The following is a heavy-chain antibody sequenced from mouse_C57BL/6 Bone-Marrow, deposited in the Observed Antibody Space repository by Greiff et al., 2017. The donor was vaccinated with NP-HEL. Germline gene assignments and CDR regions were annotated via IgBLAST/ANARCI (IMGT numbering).Heavy chain of an antibody. CDR3: ARTTMITTRWVRYAMAY. Sequence: QVQLQQSGAELVKPGASVKMSCKASGYTFTSYWINWVKQRPGQGLEWIGDIYPGSGSTNYNEKFKSKATLTVDTSSSTAYMQLSSLTSDDSAVYYCARTTMITTRWVRYAMAYWGQGTSVTVSS. CDR2: IYPGSGST. V-gene: IGHV1-55*01. D-gene: IGHD2-4*01. CDR1: GYTFTSYW. J-gene: IGHJ4*01.